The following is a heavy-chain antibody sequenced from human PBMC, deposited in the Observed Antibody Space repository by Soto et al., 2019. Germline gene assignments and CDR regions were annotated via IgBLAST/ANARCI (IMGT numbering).Heavy chain of an antibody. V-gene: IGHV3-7*03. CDR1: GFIFTNYW. D-gene: IGHD1-26*01. CDR3: ASARSSVGAPGGFIEF. CDR2: INPAGSDR. J-gene: IGHJ4*02. Sequence: EVQLVESGGGLVQPGGSLRLSCAASGFIFTNYWINWVRQAPGKGLEWVANINPAGSDRRYVDSVKGRFTISRDNAKNSLYLQMNSLRDDDTAVYYCASARSSVGAPGGFIEFWGQGSLVTVSS.